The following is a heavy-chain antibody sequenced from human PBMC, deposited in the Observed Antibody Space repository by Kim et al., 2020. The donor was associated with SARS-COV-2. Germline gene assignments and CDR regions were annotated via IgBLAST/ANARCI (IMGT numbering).Heavy chain of an antibody. V-gene: IGHV3-48*02. D-gene: IGHD1-1*01. CDR2: ISSSSSTI. CDR3: ARDRSGTGGMDV. Sequence: GGSLRLSCAASGFTFSIYSINWVRQAPGKGLEWVSYISSSSSTIYYAKAVKGRFPISRDNAKNSLYLQMNSLRDEDTALYYCARDRSGTGGMDVCGQGTTVTVS. J-gene: IGHJ6*02. CDR1: GFTFSIYS.